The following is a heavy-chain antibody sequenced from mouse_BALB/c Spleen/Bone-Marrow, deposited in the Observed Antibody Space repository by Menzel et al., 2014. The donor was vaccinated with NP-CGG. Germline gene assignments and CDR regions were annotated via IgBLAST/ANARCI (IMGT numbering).Heavy chain of an antibody. CDR2: IWGDGST. J-gene: IGHJ2*01. Sequence: VQLVESGPGLVAPSQSLSITCTVSGFSLTGYGVNWVRQPPGKGLEWLGMIWGDGSTDYNSVLKSRLNISKDNSKSQVFLKMNSLQTDDTARYYCARSFTTVVAAPFDYWGQGTTLTASS. D-gene: IGHD1-1*01. CDR3: ARSFTTVVAAPFDY. V-gene: IGHV2-6-7*01. CDR1: GFSLTGYG.